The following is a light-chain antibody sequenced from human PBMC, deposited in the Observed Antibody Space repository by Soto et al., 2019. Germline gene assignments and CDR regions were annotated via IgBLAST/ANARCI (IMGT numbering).Light chain of an antibody. CDR3: MQGTYWPYT. CDR1: QSLVHSDGNTY. V-gene: IGKV2-30*02. Sequence: DVVMTQSPLSLPVTFGQPASISCRSSQSLVHSDGNTYLNWFHQRPGQSPRRLIYKISNRDSGVPDRFSGSGSGTDFTLKISRVEAEAVVGFSCCMQGTYWPYTFGQGTKLDI. CDR2: KIS. J-gene: IGKJ2*01.